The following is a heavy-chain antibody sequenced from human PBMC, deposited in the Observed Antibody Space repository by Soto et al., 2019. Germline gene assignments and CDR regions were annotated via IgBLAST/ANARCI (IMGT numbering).Heavy chain of an antibody. V-gene: IGHV1-69*13. D-gene: IGHD5-12*01. J-gene: IGHJ5*02. CDR3: ARDVEWLRLGRAIGFNP. CDR2: IIPIFGTA. CDR1: GGTFGSYA. Sequence: SVKVSCKASGGTFGSYAISWVRQAPRQGLEWMGGIIPIFGTANYAQKFQGRVTITEDETTSKAYMELSSLRTEDTAVYYCARDVEWLRLGRAIGFNPGGQGTLVSVAS.